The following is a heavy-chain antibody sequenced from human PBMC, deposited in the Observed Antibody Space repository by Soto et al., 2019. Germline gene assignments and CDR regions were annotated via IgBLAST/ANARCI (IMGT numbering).Heavy chain of an antibody. CDR1: GFSLTTRGVG. CDR2: IYWYDDE. CDR3: APRPRGYSYHFAY. D-gene: IGHD5-18*01. Sequence: QITLKESGPTLVKPTQTLTLTCTFSGFSLTTRGVGVGWIRQPPGKALEWLALIYWYDDESYSPSLNSRLTISKDTSKNQVVLTMTNMDPVDKATSCCAPRPRGYSYHFAYRGQGTLVSVSS. V-gene: IGHV2-5*01. J-gene: IGHJ4*02.